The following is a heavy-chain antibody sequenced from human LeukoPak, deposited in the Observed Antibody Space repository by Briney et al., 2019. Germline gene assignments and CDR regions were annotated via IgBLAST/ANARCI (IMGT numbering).Heavy chain of an antibody. D-gene: IGHD5-24*01. J-gene: IGHJ4*02. Sequence: PGGSLRLSCAASGFTFASYAMNWVRQAPGKGLEWVSDISGSGDSTYYADSVKGRFTISRDNSKNTLYLQMKSLRAEDTAVYYCARGDGYNFFDYWGQGTLVTVSS. CDR3: ARGDGYNFFDY. CDR2: ISGSGDST. V-gene: IGHV3-23*01. CDR1: GFTFASYA.